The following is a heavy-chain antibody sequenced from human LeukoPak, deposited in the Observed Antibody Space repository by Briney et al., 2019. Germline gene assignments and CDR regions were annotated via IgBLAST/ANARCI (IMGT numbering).Heavy chain of an antibody. J-gene: IGHJ5*02. Sequence: ASVKVSCKASGGTFSSYTISLVRQAPGQGLEWMGRIIPILGIANYAQKFQGRVTITADKSTSTAYMELSSLRSEDTAVYYCARDVSPTVTTLLDPWGQGTLVTVSS. CDR3: ARDVSPTVTTLLDP. V-gene: IGHV1-69*04. CDR1: GGTFSSYT. D-gene: IGHD4-17*01. CDR2: IIPILGIA.